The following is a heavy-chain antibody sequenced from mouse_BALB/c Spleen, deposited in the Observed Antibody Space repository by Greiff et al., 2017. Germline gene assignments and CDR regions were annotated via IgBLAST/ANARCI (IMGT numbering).Heavy chain of an antibody. CDR2: ISDGGSYT. J-gene: IGHJ3*01. V-gene: IGHV5-4*02. D-gene: IGHD2-4*01. CDR1: GFTFSDYY. Sequence: EVQVVESGGGLVKPGGSLKLSCAASGFTFSDYYMYWVRQTPEKRLEWVATISDGGSYTYYPDSVKGRFTISRDNAKNNLYLQMSSLKSEDTAMYYYAREGGTMITTIAYWGQGTLVTVSA. CDR3: AREGGTMITTIAY.